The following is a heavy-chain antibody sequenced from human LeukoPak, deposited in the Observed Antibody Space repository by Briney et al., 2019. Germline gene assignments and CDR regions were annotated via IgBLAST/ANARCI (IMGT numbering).Heavy chain of an antibody. V-gene: IGHV1-2*02. D-gene: IGHD3-3*02. CDR1: GYTFTGYY. CDR3: ASGRTIFYYYMDV. CDR2: INPNSGDT. Sequence: ASVKVSCKASGYTFTGYYMHWVRQAPGQGLEWMRWINPNSGDTNYAQKFQGRVTMTRDTSISTVYMELSRLRFDDTAVYYCASGRTIFYYYMDVWGKGTTVTISS. J-gene: IGHJ6*03.